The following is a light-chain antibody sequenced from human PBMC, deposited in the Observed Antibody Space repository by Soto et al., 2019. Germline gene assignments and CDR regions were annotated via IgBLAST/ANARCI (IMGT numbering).Light chain of an antibody. CDR1: QSVSSSY. J-gene: IGKJ5*01. CDR3: QQRSDWPPIT. CDR2: DAS. V-gene: IGKV3-11*01. Sequence: EIVLTQSPGTLSLSPGERATLSCRASQSVSSSYLAWYQQNPGQAPRLLIYDASNRATGIPARFSGSGSGTDFTLTISSLEPEDFAVYYCQQRSDWPPITFGQGTRLEIK.